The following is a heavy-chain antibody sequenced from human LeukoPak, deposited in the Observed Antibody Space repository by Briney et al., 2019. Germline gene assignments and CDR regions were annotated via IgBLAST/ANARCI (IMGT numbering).Heavy chain of an antibody. CDR1: GGTFSSYA. J-gene: IGHJ4*02. CDR3: ARDVQIAAAGTGLCDY. Sequence: SVKVSCKASGGTFSSYAISWVRQAPGQGLEWMGRIIPILGIANYAQKFQGRVTITADKSTSTAYMELSSLRSEDTAVYYCARDVQIAAAGTGLCDYWGQGTLVTVSS. V-gene: IGHV1-69*04. D-gene: IGHD6-13*01. CDR2: IIPILGIA.